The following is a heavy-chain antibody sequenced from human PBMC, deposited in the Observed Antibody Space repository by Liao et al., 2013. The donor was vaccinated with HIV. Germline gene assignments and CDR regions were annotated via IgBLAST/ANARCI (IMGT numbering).Heavy chain of an antibody. J-gene: IGHJ5*02. V-gene: IGHV4-4*07. D-gene: IGHD3-3*01. Sequence: QVQLQQSGPGLVKPSETLSLTCTVSGASVSTYHWSWIRQSAEKGLEWIGRVHVSGTTTYNPSLRDRLIMSVDTSKNQFSLKLSSVTAADTAVYYCARGRSGYYYWFDPWGQGTLVTVSS. CDR3: ARGRSGYYYWFDP. CDR2: VHVSGTT. CDR1: GASVSTYH.